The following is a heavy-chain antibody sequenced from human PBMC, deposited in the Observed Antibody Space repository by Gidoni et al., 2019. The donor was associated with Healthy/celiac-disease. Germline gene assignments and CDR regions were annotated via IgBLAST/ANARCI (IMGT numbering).Heavy chain of an antibody. CDR3: ARAPRPGYRFYYYYGMDV. Sequence: QVQLVQSGAEVTKPGASVKVSCKASGYTFTSYGISWVRQDPGQGLEWMGWISAYHGNTNHAQKLQGRVTLTTDTSTSPAYMELRSLRSDDTAVYYCARAPRPGYRFYYYYGMDVWGQGTTVTVSS. CDR1: GYTFTSYG. V-gene: IGHV1-18*01. D-gene: IGHD5-18*01. CDR2: ISAYHGNT. J-gene: IGHJ6*01.